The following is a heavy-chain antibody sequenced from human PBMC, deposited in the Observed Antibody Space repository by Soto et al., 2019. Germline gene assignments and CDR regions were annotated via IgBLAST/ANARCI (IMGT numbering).Heavy chain of an antibody. D-gene: IGHD6-6*01. CDR1: GGSISSYY. Sequence: SETLSLTCTVSGGSISSYYWSWIRQPAGKGLEWIGRIYTSGSTNYNPSLKSRVTMSVDTSKNQFSLKLSSVTAADTAVYYCARPHSSSFGFVFDYWGQGTLVTVSS. J-gene: IGHJ4*02. V-gene: IGHV4-4*07. CDR2: IYTSGST. CDR3: ARPHSSSFGFVFDY.